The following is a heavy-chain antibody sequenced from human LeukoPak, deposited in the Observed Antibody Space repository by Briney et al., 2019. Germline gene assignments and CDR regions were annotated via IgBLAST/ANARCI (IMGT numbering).Heavy chain of an antibody. V-gene: IGHV1-18*01. Sequence: GASVNVSCKASGYTFTSYGISWVRQAPGQGLEWMGWISAYNGNTNYAQKLQGRVTMTTDTSTSTAYMELRSLRSDDTAVYYCARPIGYCSSTSCFAPVDYWGQGTLVTVSS. CDR1: GYTFTSYG. CDR2: ISAYNGNT. D-gene: IGHD2-2*01. CDR3: ARPIGYCSSTSCFAPVDY. J-gene: IGHJ4*02.